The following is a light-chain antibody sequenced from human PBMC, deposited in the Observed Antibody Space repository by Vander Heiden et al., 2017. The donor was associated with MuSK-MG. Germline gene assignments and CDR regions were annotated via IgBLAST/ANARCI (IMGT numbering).Light chain of an antibody. J-gene: IGKJ5*01. V-gene: IGKV3-11*01. CDR1: QSVSSY. CDR3: QQRSNWPPIT. CDR2: DAS. Sequence: EIVLTPSPATLSLSPGERATLSCRASQSVSSYLAWYQQKPGQAPRLLLYDASNRATGTPARFSGSGSGTDFTLTISSLEPEDFAVYYCQQRSNWPPITFGQGTRLEIK.